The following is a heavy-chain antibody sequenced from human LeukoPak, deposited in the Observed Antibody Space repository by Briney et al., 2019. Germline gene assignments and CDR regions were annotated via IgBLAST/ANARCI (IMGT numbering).Heavy chain of an antibody. V-gene: IGHV4-39*01. D-gene: IGHD6-19*01. Sequence: SETLSLTCAVSGGSMISGSDYWAWIRQPPGKGLEWIGHIFYSGSMYYNPSLESRVTISVDTSKNQFSLKLSSVTAADTAVYYCARGIRNQWLGFDPWGQGTLVTVSS. CDR2: IFYSGSM. CDR1: GGSMISGSDY. CDR3: ARGIRNQWLGFDP. J-gene: IGHJ5*02.